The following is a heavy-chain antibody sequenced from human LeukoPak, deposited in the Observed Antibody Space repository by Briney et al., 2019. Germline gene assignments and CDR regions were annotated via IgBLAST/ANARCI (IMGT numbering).Heavy chain of an antibody. CDR3: ARGGGYCSSTSCYPWVDY. D-gene: IGHD2-2*01. Sequence: ASVKVSCKASGYTFTGYYMHWVRQAPGQGLEWMGWINPNSGGTNYAQKFQGRVTMTRDTSISTAYMELSRLRSDDTAVYYCARGGGYCSSTSCYPWVDYWGQGTLVTVSS. J-gene: IGHJ4*02. V-gene: IGHV1-2*02. CDR1: GYTFTGYY. CDR2: INPNSGGT.